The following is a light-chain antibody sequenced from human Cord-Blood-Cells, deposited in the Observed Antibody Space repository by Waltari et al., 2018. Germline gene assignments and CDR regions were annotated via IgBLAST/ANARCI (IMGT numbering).Light chain of an antibody. CDR1: QSISSW. J-gene: IGKJ3*01. CDR2: KAS. V-gene: IGKV1-5*03. CDR3: QQYNSYSFT. Sequence: DIQMTKSPSPLSAPVGDRVTITCRASQSISSWLAWYQQKPGKAPKLLIYKASSLESGVPSRFSGSGSGTEFTLTISSLQPDDFATYYCQQYNSYSFTFGPGTKVDIK.